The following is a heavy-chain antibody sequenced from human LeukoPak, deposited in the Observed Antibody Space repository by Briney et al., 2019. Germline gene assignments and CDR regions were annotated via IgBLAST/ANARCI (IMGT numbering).Heavy chain of an antibody. CDR2: ISSSSSYI. CDR1: GFTFSSYS. V-gene: IGHV3-21*01. J-gene: IGHJ4*02. Sequence: GGSLRLSCAASGFTFSSYSMSWVRQAPGRGLEWVSSISSSSSYIYYADSVKGRFTISRDNAKNSLYLQMNSLRAEDTAVYYCARGPQPGLDYWGQGTLVTVSS. CDR3: ARGPQPGLDY. D-gene: IGHD1-14*01.